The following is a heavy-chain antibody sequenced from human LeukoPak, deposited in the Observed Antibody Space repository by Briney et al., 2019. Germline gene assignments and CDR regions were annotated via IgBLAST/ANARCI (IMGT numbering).Heavy chain of an antibody. D-gene: IGHD5-18*01. CDR2: IYHSGST. J-gene: IGHJ4*02. Sequence: PSETLSLTCAVSGYSISSGYYWGWIRQPPGKGLEWIGSIYHSGSTYYNPSLKSRVTISVDTSKNQFSLKLSSVTAADTAVYYCAREGEDTAMVDYWGQGTLVTVSS. V-gene: IGHV4-38-2*02. CDR1: GYSISSGYY. CDR3: AREGEDTAMVDY.